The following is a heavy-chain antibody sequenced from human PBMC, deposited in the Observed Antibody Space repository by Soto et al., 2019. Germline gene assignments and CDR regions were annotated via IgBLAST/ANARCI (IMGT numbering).Heavy chain of an antibody. V-gene: IGHV4-38-2*01. CDR1: GYSISNAFY. J-gene: IGHJ4*02. CDR2: FYHSGST. CDR3: ARLAVAGVDY. Sequence: SETLSLTCAVSGYSISNAFYCAWFRQPPGKGLEWIATFYHSGSTYYRPSLRSRVTISVDTSRNQFSLKLTSVTAADPAVYYCARLAVAGVDYWGQGTLVTVSS. D-gene: IGHD6-19*01.